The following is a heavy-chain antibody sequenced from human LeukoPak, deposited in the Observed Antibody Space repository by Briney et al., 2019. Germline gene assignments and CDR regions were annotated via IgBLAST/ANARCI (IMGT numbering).Heavy chain of an antibody. J-gene: IGHJ5*01. CDR2: VNPNSGDT. Sequence: ASVKVSCKASGYTFTSYDINWVRQATGQGLEWMGCVNPNSGDTNYAQKFQGSVTMTRDTSISTVYMELSRLRSDDTAVYYCARASGSYWWFDSWGQGTLVTVSS. CDR1: GYTFTSYD. CDR3: ARASGSYWWFDS. V-gene: IGHV1-2*02. D-gene: IGHD1-26*01.